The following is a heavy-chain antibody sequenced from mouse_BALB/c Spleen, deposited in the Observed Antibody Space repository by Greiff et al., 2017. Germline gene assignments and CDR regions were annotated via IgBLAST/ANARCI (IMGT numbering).Heavy chain of an antibody. V-gene: IGHV5-12-2*01. CDR1: GFTFSSYT. D-gene: IGHD4-1*01. Sequence: EVQLVESGGGLVQPGGSLKLSCAASGFTFSSYTMSWVRQTPEKRLEWVAYISNGGGSTYYPDTVKGRFTISRDNAKNTLYLQMSSLKSEDTAMYYCARHELGFAYWGQGTLVTVSA. CDR3: ARHELGFAY. CDR2: ISNGGGST. J-gene: IGHJ3*01.